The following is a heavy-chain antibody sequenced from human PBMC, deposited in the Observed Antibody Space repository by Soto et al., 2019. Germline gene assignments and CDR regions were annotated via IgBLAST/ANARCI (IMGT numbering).Heavy chain of an antibody. Sequence: QVQRVESGGGVIQPGKSLRLSCAASGFTFSSYAMHWVRQAPGKGLEWVAVISYDGSNKYYADSVKGRFTISRDNSKNTLYLQMNSLRAEDTAVYYCATDNYYDSSGYSYAFDIWGQGTMVTVSS. CDR2: ISYDGSNK. CDR1: GFTFSSYA. CDR3: ATDNYYDSSGYSYAFDI. D-gene: IGHD3-22*01. V-gene: IGHV3-30-3*01. J-gene: IGHJ3*02.